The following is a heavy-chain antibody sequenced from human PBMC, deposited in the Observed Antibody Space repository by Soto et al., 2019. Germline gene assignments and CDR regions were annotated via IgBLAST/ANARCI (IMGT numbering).Heavy chain of an antibody. D-gene: IGHD3-16*01. Sequence: QVQLVQSGAEVKKPGSSVKVSCKASGGTFSSYTISWVRQAPGQGLEWMGRIIPILGIANYAQKFQGRVTIPANKSTSTAYKELRSLRSEDTAVYYWARVERETFGVGWGQGTLVTVSS. CDR2: IIPILGIA. V-gene: IGHV1-69*02. CDR1: GGTFSSYT. J-gene: IGHJ4*02. CDR3: ARVERETFGVG.